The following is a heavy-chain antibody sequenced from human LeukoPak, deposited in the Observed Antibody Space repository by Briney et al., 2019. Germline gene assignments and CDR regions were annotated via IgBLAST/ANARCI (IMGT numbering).Heavy chain of an antibody. J-gene: IGHJ4*02. CDR2: IYYSGST. D-gene: IGHD3-3*01. Sequence: PSETLSLTCTVSGGSISSSSYYWGWIRQPPGKGLEWTGSIYYSGSTYYNPSLKSRITISVDTSKNQFSLKLSSVTAADTAVYYCASLGITIFGVASWGQGTLVTVSP. CDR1: GGSISSSSYY. CDR3: ASLGITIFGVAS. V-gene: IGHV4-39*01.